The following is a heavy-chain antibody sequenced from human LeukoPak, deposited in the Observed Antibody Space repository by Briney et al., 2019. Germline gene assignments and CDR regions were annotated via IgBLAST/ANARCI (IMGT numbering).Heavy chain of an antibody. CDR1: GGSINSYY. V-gene: IGHV4-59*01. CDR2: IYYGGST. J-gene: IGHJ4*02. Sequence: PSETLSLTCTVSGGSINSYYWSWIRQPPGKGLEWVGYIYYGGSTNYKPSLKRRVTISVDTSKNQFSLKVSPVTAADTAVYYCASSRSSSGWSLIDYWGQGALVTVSS. D-gene: IGHD6-19*01. CDR3: ASSRSSSGWSLIDY.